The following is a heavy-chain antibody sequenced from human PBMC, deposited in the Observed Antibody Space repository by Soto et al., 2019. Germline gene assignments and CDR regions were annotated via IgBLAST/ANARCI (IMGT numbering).Heavy chain of an antibody. J-gene: IGHJ4*02. CDR1: GGSISSGGFF. CDR2: IFYSGTT. D-gene: IGHD1-1*01. V-gene: IGHV4-31*03. CDR3: ARGVLY. Sequence: SETLSLTCTVSGGSISSGGFFWSWIRQPPGKGLEWIGNIFYSGTTYYNPSLKSRVTISVDTSKNQFSLKLSSVTAADTAVYFCARGVLYWGQGTLVTVSS.